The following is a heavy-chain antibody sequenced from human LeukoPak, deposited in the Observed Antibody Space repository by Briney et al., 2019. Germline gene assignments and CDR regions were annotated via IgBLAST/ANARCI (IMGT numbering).Heavy chain of an antibody. D-gene: IGHD6-13*01. CDR2: IKQDGSEK. CDR3: ARSPPYSSSWRGYFDY. J-gene: IGHJ4*02. Sequence: GGSLRLSCAASGFTFSSYAMSWVRQAPGKGLEWVANIKQDGSEKYYVDSVKGRFTISRDNAKNSLYLQMNSLRAEDTAVYYCARSPPYSSSWRGYFDYWGQGTLVTVSS. CDR1: GFTFSSYA. V-gene: IGHV3-7*03.